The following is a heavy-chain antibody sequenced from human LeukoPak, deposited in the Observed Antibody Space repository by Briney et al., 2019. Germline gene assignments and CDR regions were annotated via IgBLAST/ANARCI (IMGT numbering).Heavy chain of an antibody. D-gene: IGHD2-15*01. V-gene: IGHV5-51*01. CDR1: GFTFSGSA. CDR2: IYPGDSDT. CDR3: ARRIDYSDY. Sequence: GGSLRLSCAASGFTFSGSAMHWVRQASGKGLEWVGIIYPGDSDTRYSPSFQGQVTISADKSISTAYLQWSSLKASDTAMYYCARRIDYSDYWGRGTLVTVSS. J-gene: IGHJ4*02.